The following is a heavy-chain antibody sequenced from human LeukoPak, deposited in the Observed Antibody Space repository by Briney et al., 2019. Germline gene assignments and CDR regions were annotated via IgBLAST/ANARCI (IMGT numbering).Heavy chain of an antibody. D-gene: IGHD5-18*01. CDR3: ARDGYSYGHNYFDY. CDR2: IYTSGST. Sequence: SETLSLTCTVSGGSISSYYWSWIRQPAGKGLEWIGRIYTSGSTNYNPSLKSRVTISVDTSKNQFSLKLSSVTAADTAVYYCARDGYSYGHNYFDYWGQGTLVTVSS. CDR1: GGSISSYY. V-gene: IGHV4-4*07. J-gene: IGHJ4*02.